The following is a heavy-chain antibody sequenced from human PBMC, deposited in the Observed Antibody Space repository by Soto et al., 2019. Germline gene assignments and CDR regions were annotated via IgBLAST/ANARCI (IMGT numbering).Heavy chain of an antibody. CDR2: INPSGGST. J-gene: IGHJ1*01. CDR3: ARGGSSGWYFAEHFQH. CDR1: GYTFTSYY. V-gene: IGHV1-46*01. Sequence: ASVKVSCKASGYTFTSYYMHWVRQAPGQGLEWMGIINPSGGSTSYAQKFQGRVTMTRDTSTSTVYMELSSLRSEDTAVYYCARGGSSGWYFAEHFQHWGQGTLVTVSS. D-gene: IGHD6-19*01.